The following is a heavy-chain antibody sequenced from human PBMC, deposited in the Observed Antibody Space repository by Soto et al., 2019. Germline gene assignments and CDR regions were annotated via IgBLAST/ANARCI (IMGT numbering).Heavy chain of an antibody. CDR3: AHIGPYKRSYYMDV. CDR1: GFSLSTSGVG. CDR2: IYWDDDK. J-gene: IGHJ6*03. V-gene: IGHV2-5*02. D-gene: IGHD1-1*01. Sequence: QITLKESGPTLVKPTQTLTLTCTFSGFSLSTSGVGVGWIRQPPGKALEWLALIYWDDDKWYSPSLKNRLTITKDTSKNQVVLTMTNMDPVDTATYYCAHIGPYKRSYYMDVWGKGTTVTVSS.